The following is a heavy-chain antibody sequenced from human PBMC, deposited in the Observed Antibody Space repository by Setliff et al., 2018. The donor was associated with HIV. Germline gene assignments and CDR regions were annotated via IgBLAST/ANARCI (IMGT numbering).Heavy chain of an antibody. Sequence: SETLSLTCSVSGVSFSGPIGITYYWDWLRQPPGKGLEWIGNIHYSRGSSYNASLRSRVTISLDTSKNHFSLKLSSVAAADTAVYYCARRYHDASGFYNSWGQGVQVTVSS. CDR1: GVSFSGPIGITYY. D-gene: IGHD1-1*01. CDR3: ARRYHDASGFYNS. CDR2: IHYSRGS. V-gene: IGHV4-39*02. J-gene: IGHJ4*02.